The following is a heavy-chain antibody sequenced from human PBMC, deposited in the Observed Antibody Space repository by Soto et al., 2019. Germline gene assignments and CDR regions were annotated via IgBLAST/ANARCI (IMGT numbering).Heavy chain of an antibody. V-gene: IGHV1-46*01. D-gene: IGHD3-22*01. CDR2: INPSGGST. CDR1: GYTFSNFY. J-gene: IGHJ4*02. CDR3: ARADYYGSSGYHLDY. Sequence: QVQLVQSGAEVKKPGASVKVSCKASGYTFSNFYIHWVRQAPGQGLEWMGIINPSGGSTSYAQKFQCRVTMTRDTSTSTVYMELSSLRSEDTAVHYCARADYYGSSGYHLDYWGQGTLVTVSS.